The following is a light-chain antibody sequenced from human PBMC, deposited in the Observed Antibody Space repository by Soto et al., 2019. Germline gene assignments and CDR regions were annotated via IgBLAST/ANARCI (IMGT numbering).Light chain of an antibody. V-gene: IGKV3D-20*02. CDR3: QQRHMWPIT. J-gene: IGKJ5*01. Sequence: EIVLTQPPGTLSLSPGERATLSCRASQSVRGSYLAWYQQSPGQAPRLLIQGASSRATGIPDMFTGSGSGTDFTLTISSLEPEVSAVYYCQQRHMWPITFGQGTRLEIK. CDR1: QSVRGSY. CDR2: GAS.